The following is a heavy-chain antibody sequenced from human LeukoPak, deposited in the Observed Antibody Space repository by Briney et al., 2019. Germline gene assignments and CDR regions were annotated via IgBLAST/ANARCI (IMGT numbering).Heavy chain of an antibody. V-gene: IGHV3-30*09. J-gene: IGHJ4*02. CDR3: VRGGLRYNYGYHLNY. CDR2: ISYDGTIE. CDR1: GVTFNSYS. Sequence: QPGGSLRLSCAASGVTFNSYSMHWVRQAPGKGLEWVALISYDGTIEHYADSVKGRFAISRDNSNNTLFLQMSSLRAEDTALYYCVRGGLRYNYGYHLNYWGQGTFITVSS. D-gene: IGHD5-18*01.